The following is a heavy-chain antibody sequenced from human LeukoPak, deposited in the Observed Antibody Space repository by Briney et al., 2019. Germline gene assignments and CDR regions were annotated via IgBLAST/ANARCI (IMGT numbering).Heavy chain of an antibody. V-gene: IGHV3-7*01. D-gene: IGHD6-13*01. CDR1: GFTFSSYA. CDR3: TREAAAGIDY. J-gene: IGHJ4*02. Sequence: GGSLRLSCAASGFTFSSYAMSWVRQAPGKGLEWVANIKQDGSEKYYLDPVKGRFTISRDNAKNSLYLQMNSLRAEDTAVYFCTREAAAGIDYWGQGTLVTVSS. CDR2: IKQDGSEK.